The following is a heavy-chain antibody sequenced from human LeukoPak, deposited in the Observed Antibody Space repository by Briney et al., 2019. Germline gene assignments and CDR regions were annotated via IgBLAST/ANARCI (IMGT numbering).Heavy chain of an antibody. V-gene: IGHV4-38-2*01. Sequence: SETLSLTCAVSGYSISSGYYWDWIRQPPGKGLEWIGSIYHSGSTYYTPSLKSRVTISVDTSKNQFSLKLSSVTAADTAVYYCARGSTAMADFDYWGQGTLVTVSS. CDR3: ARGSTAMADFDY. CDR2: IYHSGST. CDR1: GYSISSGYY. J-gene: IGHJ4*02. D-gene: IGHD5-18*01.